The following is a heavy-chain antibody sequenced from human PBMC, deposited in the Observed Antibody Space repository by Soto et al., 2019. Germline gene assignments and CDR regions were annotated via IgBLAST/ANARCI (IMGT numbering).Heavy chain of an antibody. D-gene: IGHD1-1*01. Sequence: HGESLKISCKASGYRFTISWIGWVRQMPGKGLEWMGIIYPGDSDTRYRPSFQGQVTISADKSSSTAYLQWNSLQASDTAMYYCARLPGIVAPGTVFLDNWGQGTMVTVSS. J-gene: IGHJ4*02. CDR3: ARLPGIVAPGTVFLDN. CDR1: GYRFTISW. CDR2: IYPGDSDT. V-gene: IGHV5-51*01.